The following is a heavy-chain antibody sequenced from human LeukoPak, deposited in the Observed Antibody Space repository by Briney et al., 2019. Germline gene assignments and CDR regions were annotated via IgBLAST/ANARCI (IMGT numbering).Heavy chain of an antibody. D-gene: IGHD3-22*01. J-gene: IGHJ4*02. CDR2: LNSDGSST. CDR3: ARGMDYYDNRGYTTDS. V-gene: IGHV3-74*01. CDR1: GFTFSTYW. Sequence: PGRSLRLSCAASGFTFSTYWMHWVRQVPGKGLVWVSRLNSDGSSTTYADSVKGRFTISRDNAKNTLYLQMNGLRVEDTAVYFCARGMDYYDNRGYTTDSWGQGTLVTVAS.